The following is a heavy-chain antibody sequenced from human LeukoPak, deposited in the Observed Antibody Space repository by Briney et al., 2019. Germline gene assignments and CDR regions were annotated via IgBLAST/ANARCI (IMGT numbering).Heavy chain of an antibody. CDR3: ARLLNSYGSGSYVDY. CDR1: GGSISSYY. V-gene: IGHV4-59*08. Sequence: SETLSLTCTVSGGSISSYYWSWIRQPPGKGLEWIGYIYYSGSTNYNPSLKSRVTISVDTSKNQFSLKLRSVTAADTAVYYCARLLNSYGSGSYVDYWGQGTLVTVSS. J-gene: IGHJ4*02. CDR2: IYYSGST. D-gene: IGHD3-10*01.